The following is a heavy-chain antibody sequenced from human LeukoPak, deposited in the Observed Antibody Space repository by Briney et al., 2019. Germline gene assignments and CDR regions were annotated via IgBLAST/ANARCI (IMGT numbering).Heavy chain of an antibody. CDR1: GGSVSSGSYY. D-gene: IGHD5-18*01. CDR3: AREGITGYSYGRFDP. CDR2: IYYSGST. J-gene: IGHJ5*02. Sequence: SETLSLTCTVSGGSVSSGSYYWSWIRQPPGKGLEWIGYIYYSGSTNYNPSLKSRVTISVDTPKNQFSLKLSSVTAADTAVYYCAREGITGYSYGRFDPWGQGTLVTVSS. V-gene: IGHV4-61*01.